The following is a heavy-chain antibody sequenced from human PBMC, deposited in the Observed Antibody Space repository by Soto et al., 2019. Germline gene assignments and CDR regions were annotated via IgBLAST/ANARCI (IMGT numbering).Heavy chain of an antibody. V-gene: IGHV1-69*13. CDR1: GGTFSSYA. CDR2: IIPIFGTA. CDR3: AGYYYDSSGYYYVLENYFDY. D-gene: IGHD3-22*01. Sequence: SVKVSCKASGGTFSSYAISWVRQAPGQGLEWMGGIIPIFGTANYAQKFQGRVTITADESTSTAYMELSSLRSEDTAVYYCAGYYYDSSGYYYVLENYFDYWGQGTLVTVSS. J-gene: IGHJ4*02.